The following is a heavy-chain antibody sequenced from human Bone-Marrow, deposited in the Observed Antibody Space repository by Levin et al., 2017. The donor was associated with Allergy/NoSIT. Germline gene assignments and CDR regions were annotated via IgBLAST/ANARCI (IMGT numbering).Heavy chain of an antibody. CDR2: IKEDGSEK. D-gene: IGHD6-13*01. V-gene: IGHV3-7*02. J-gene: IGHJ5*02. CDR1: GFTFSSYW. Sequence: HSGGSLRLSCAVSGFTFSSYWMSWGRQAPGKGLEWVATIKEDGSEKYYVDSVGGRFTISRDNAKNLLYLQMNSLGAEDTAVYYCAISSATAGRGTWGQGTLVTVSS. CDR3: AISSATAGRGT.